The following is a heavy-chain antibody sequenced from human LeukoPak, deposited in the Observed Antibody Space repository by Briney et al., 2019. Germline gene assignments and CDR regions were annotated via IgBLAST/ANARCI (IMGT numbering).Heavy chain of an antibody. D-gene: IGHD2-15*01. V-gene: IGHV4-34*01. Sequence: SETLSLTCAVYGGSFSGYYWSWIRQHPGKGLEWIGEINHSGSTNYNPSLKSRVTISVDTSKNQFSLKLSSVTAADTAVYYCARLVARFDPWGQGTLVTVSS. CDR2: INHSGST. CDR1: GGSFSGYY. J-gene: IGHJ5*02. CDR3: ARLVARFDP.